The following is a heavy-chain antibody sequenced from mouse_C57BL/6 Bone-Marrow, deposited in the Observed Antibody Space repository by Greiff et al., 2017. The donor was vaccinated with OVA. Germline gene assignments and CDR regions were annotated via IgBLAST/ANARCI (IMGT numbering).Heavy chain of an antibody. CDR2: IDPETGDT. CDR1: GFNIKDDY. CDR3: TGLLWLRRGY. V-gene: IGHV14-4*01. J-gene: IGHJ2*01. Sequence: EVMLVESGAELVRPGASVKLSCTASGFNIKDDYMHWVKQRPEQGLEWIGWIDPETGDTEYASKFQGKATITADTSSNTAYLQLSSLTSEDTAVYYCTGLLWLRRGYWGQGTTLTVSS. D-gene: IGHD2-2*01.